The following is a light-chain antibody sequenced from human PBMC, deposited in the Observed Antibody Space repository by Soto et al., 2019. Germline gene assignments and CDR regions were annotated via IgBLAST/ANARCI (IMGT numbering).Light chain of an antibody. CDR3: AAWDDSLNGLV. Sequence: QSALTQPPSASGTPGQRVTISCSGSSSNIGSNAVNWYQQLPGTAPKLLIYSNNQRPSGVPDRFSGSKSGTSASLAISGLQSEVEADYYCAAWDDSLNGLVFGGGTKLTVL. CDR1: SSNIGSNA. CDR2: SNN. V-gene: IGLV1-44*01. J-gene: IGLJ2*01.